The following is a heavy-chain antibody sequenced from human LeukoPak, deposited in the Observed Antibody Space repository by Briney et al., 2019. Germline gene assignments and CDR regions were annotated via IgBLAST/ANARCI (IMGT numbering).Heavy chain of an antibody. CDR3: AREGVWDGYNYVYY. V-gene: IGHV4-39*07. CDR1: GGSTSNTSYY. D-gene: IGHD5-24*01. Sequence: SETLSLTCTVSGGSTSNTSYYWGWIRQPPGKGLEWIGSIYYSGSTYYNPSLKSRVTISVDTSKNQFSLKLSSVTAADTAVYYCAREGVWDGYNYVYYWGQGTLVTVSS. J-gene: IGHJ4*02. CDR2: IYYSGST.